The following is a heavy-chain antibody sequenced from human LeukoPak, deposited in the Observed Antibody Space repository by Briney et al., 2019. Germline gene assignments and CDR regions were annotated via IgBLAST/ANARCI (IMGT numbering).Heavy chain of an antibody. CDR2: IYYSGPT. Sequence: SETLSLTCTVSGGSISGSSYFWGWIRQPPGKGLEWIGNIYYSGPTYNSPSLKNRVTISVDTSQNQISLKLSSVTAADTAVYYCARPHLGRGGGDAFDIWGRGTLVTVSS. CDR3: ARPHLGRGGGDAFDI. V-gene: IGHV4-39*01. J-gene: IGHJ3*02. D-gene: IGHD3-10*01. CDR1: GGSISGSSYF.